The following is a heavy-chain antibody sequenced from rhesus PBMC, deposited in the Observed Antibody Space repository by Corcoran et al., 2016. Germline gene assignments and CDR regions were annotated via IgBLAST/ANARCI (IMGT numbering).Heavy chain of an antibody. CDR2: ICIASRYI. CDR1: GFAFSDYY. Sequence: EVQLVESGGGLVQPGGSLRLSCAASGFAFSDYYMSWVRQDPGKGLEWVSSICIASRYIYYADSVKGRFTISRDNAKNSLSLQMNSLKTEDTAVYYCTRAYSNYHFDYWGQGVLVTVSS. J-gene: IGHJ4*01. D-gene: IGHD4-23*01. V-gene: IGHV3S4*01. CDR3: TRAYSNYHFDY.